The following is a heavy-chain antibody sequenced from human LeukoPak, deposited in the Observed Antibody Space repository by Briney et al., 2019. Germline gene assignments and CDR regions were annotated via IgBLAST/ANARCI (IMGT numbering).Heavy chain of an antibody. CDR2: ISSSGSTI. CDR3: ARDMDYDILTGYSSAY. Sequence: GGSLRLSCAASGFTFSNFGMNWVRQAPGKGLEWVSYISSSGSTIYYADSVKGRFTISRDNAKNSLYLQMNSLRAEDTAVYYCARDMDYDILTGYSSAYWGQGTLVTVSS. CDR1: GFTFSNFG. J-gene: IGHJ4*02. V-gene: IGHV3-48*04. D-gene: IGHD3-9*01.